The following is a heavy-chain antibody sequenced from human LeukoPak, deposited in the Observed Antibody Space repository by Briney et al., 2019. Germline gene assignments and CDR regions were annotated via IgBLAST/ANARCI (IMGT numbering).Heavy chain of an antibody. Sequence: PGGSLRLSCAASGLTFSSYSMNWVRQAPGKGLEWVSYISSSSTIYYADSVKGRFTISRDNAKNSLYLQMNSLRAEDTAVYHCARELHDAFDIWGQGTMVTVSS. CDR1: GLTFSSYS. V-gene: IGHV3-48*01. CDR3: ARELHDAFDI. CDR2: ISSSSTI. J-gene: IGHJ3*02.